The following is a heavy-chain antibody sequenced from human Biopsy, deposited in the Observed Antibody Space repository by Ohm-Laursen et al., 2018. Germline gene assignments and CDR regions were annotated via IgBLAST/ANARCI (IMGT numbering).Heavy chain of an antibody. CDR2: INPNNGGT. V-gene: IGHV1-2*02. CDR1: GYNFNAYY. Sequence: GASVKVSCKASGYNFNAYYMQWVRQAPGQGLEWMGWINPNNGGTNYAHKFQGRVTMTRDTSISTAYMELSRLGSDDTAVYYCARDQMIFGGGDGLAVWGQGTTVVVSS. D-gene: IGHD3/OR15-3a*01. J-gene: IGHJ6*02. CDR3: ARDQMIFGGGDGLAV.